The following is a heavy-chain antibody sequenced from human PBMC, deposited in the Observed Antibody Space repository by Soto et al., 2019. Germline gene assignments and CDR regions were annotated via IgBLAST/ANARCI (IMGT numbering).Heavy chain of an antibody. D-gene: IGHD3-10*01. CDR1: GGSISSSNW. Sequence: QVQLQESGPGLVKPSGTLSLTCAVSGGSISSSNWWSWVRQPPGKGLEWIGEIYHSGNTNYNPSLKSRVTISVDKSKNQFSLKLSSVTAADTAVYYCARGHVLLWFGETYYFDYWGQGTLVTVSS. CDR3: ARGHVLLWFGETYYFDY. CDR2: IYHSGNT. J-gene: IGHJ4*02. V-gene: IGHV4-4*02.